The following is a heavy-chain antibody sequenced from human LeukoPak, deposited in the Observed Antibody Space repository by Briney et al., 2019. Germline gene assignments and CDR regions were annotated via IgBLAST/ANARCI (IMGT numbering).Heavy chain of an antibody. Sequence: PGGSPRLSCAASGFTFSSYWMHSVRQAPGKRQVWVSRITSDGSSTGYADSVKGRFTISRDNAKNTLFLQMTSLRAEDTAVYYCARVPSSYGDYVHDLCDYWGQGCLVTVSS. J-gene: IGHJ4*02. CDR2: ITSDGSST. D-gene: IGHD4-17*01. CDR1: GFTFSSYW. V-gene: IGHV3-74*01. CDR3: ARVPSSYGDYVHDLCDY.